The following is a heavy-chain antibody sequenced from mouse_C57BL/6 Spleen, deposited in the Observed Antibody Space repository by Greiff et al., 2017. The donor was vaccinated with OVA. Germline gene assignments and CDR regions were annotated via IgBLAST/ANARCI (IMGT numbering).Heavy chain of an antibody. V-gene: IGHV5-17*01. CDR2: ISSGSSTI. CDR1: GFTFSDYG. J-gene: IGHJ3*01. Sequence: VKLVESGGGLVKPGGSLKLSCAASGFTFSDYGMHWVRQAPEKGLEWVAYISSGSSTIYYADTVKGRFTISRDNAKNTLFLQMTSLRSEDTAMYYCARELGPSWFAYWGQGTLVTVSA. CDR3: ARELGPSWFAY. D-gene: IGHD4-1*01.